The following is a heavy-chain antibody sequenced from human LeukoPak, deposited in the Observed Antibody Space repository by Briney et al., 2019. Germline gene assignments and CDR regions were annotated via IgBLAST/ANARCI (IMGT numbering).Heavy chain of an antibody. Sequence: PGGSLRLSCAASGFTFSSYTMSWVRQAPGKGLEWVSGVSGSGGITYYADSVKGRFTISRDNSKNTLYLQMNSLRAEDTAVYYCAKDLSLRGYSGYDVGDEDYWGQGTLVTVSS. CDR3: AKDLSLRGYSGYDVGDEDY. D-gene: IGHD5-12*01. CDR2: VSGSGGIT. V-gene: IGHV3-23*01. CDR1: GFTFSSYT. J-gene: IGHJ4*02.